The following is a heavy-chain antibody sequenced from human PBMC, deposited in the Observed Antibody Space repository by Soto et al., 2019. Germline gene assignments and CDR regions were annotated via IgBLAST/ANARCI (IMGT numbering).Heavy chain of an antibody. V-gene: IGHV4-34*01. CDR3: ARGTSTTMAYGMDV. D-gene: IGHD3-10*01. Sequence: ASETLSLTCAVYGGSFSGYYWSWIRQPPGKGLEWIGEINHSGSTNYNPSLKSRVTISVDTSKNQFSLKLSSVTAADTAVYYCARGTSTTMAYGMDVWGQGTTVTVSS. J-gene: IGHJ6*02. CDR2: INHSGST. CDR1: GGSFSGYY.